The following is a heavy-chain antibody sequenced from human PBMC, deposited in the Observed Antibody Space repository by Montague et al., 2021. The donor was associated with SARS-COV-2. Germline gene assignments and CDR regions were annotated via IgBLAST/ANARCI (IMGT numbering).Heavy chain of an antibody. CDR3: ARVGRGSSSYEVAFDI. CDR1: GGSISRYS. V-gene: IGHV4-59*01. J-gene: IGHJ3*02. Sequence: SETLSLTCTVSGGSISRYSWTWIRQPPGKGLEWIGYIYNGGSTXXXPSXXXRVTISVDTSKNQFSLKLSSVAAADTAVYYCARVGRGSSSYEVAFDIWGQGTVVTVSS. CDR2: IYNGGST. D-gene: IGHD6-13*01.